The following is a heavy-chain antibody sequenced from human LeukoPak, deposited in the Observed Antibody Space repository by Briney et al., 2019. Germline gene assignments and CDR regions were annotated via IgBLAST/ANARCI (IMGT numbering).Heavy chain of an antibody. J-gene: IGHJ4*02. CDR2: ISDSGGRT. Sequence: GGSLRLSCAVSGITLSNYGMSWVRQAPGRGLEWVAGISDSGGRTNYADSVKGRFTISRDNPRNTLYLQMNSLRAEDTAVYFCAKRGVVIRVILVGFHKEAYYFDSWGQGALVTVSS. V-gene: IGHV3-23*01. D-gene: IGHD3-22*01. CDR3: AKRGVVIRVILVGFHKEAYYFDS. CDR1: GITLSNYG.